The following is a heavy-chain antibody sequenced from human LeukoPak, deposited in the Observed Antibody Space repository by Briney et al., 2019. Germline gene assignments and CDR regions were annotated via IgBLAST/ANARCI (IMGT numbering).Heavy chain of an antibody. Sequence: GGSLRLSCAASGFTFSSYAMSWVRQAPGKGLEWVSAISGSGGSTYYADSVKGRFTISRDNSKNTLYLQMNSLRAEDTAVYYCAKSISGSSYSGWFDPWGQGTLVTVSS. CDR1: GFTFSSYA. CDR2: ISGSGGST. D-gene: IGHD1-26*01. CDR3: AKSISGSSYSGWFDP. J-gene: IGHJ5*02. V-gene: IGHV3-23*01.